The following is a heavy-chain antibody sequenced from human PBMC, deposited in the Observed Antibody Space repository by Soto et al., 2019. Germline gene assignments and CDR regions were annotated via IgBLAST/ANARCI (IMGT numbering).Heavy chain of an antibody. Sequence: QVQLVQSGAEVKKPGASVKVSCKASGYTFTSYYMHWVRQAPGQGLEWMGIINPSGGSTSYAQKFQGRVTMTRDTSTSTVYMERSSLRSEDTAVYYCARDSVARIRWNWFDPWGQGTLVTVSS. CDR3: ARDSVARIRWNWFDP. V-gene: IGHV1-46*03. J-gene: IGHJ5*02. CDR2: INPSGGST. D-gene: IGHD5-12*01. CDR1: GYTFTSYY.